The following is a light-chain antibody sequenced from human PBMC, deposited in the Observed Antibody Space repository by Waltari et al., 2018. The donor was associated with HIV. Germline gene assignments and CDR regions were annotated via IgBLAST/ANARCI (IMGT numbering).Light chain of an antibody. V-gene: IGKV1-39*01. CDR1: QNIENY. CDR2: AAT. J-gene: IGKJ2*01. Sequence: IQMTQSPSALSASLGQRVTLTCRSSQNIENYVNWYQQKPGKAPKLLIYAATTLHSGVPSRFSGSGSGTEFTLSVASLEREDAATYFCQQSYSTPPYTFGQGTKVQI. CDR3: QQSYSTPPYT.